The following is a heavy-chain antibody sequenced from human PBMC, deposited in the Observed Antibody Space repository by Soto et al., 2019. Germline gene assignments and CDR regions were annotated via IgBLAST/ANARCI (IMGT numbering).Heavy chain of an antibody. J-gene: IGHJ5*02. V-gene: IGHV4-34*01. D-gene: IGHD3-9*01. Sequence: SETLSLTCAVYGGSFSGYYWSWIRQPPGKGLEWIGEINHSGSTNYNPSLKSQVTISVDTSKNQFSLKLSSVTAADTAVYYCARVSEPYYDILEGFDPWGQGTLVTVSS. CDR3: ARVSEPYYDILEGFDP. CDR1: GGSFSGYY. CDR2: INHSGST.